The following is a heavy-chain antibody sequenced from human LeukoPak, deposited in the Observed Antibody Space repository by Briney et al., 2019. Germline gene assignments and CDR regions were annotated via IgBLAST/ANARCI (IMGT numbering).Heavy chain of an antibody. CDR3: ARGIVVVPAAISPYYYYYVMDV. J-gene: IGHJ6*02. V-gene: IGHV4-34*01. D-gene: IGHD2-2*01. Sequence: SETLSHTCAVYGGSFSGYYWSWIRQPPGRGLEWIGEINHSGSTNYNPSLKSRVTISVDTSKNQFSLKLSSVTAADTAVYYCARGIVVVPAAISPYYYYYVMDVWGQGTTVTVSS. CDR1: GGSFSGYY. CDR2: INHSGST.